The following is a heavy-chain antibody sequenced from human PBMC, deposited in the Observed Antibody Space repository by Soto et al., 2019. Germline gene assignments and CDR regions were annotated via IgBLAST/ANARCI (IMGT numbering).Heavy chain of an antibody. CDR2: IDYNGRA. Sequence: SETLSLTCSVSDGSVTGYCWSWIRQPPGKGLEWIGCIDYNGRAHYNPSLTSRVTISVDKPNNQFSLKLSSMTGADTAVYYCATRPPQIVVTLLPFPSWGQGTPVTVSS. J-gene: IGHJ5*02. V-gene: IGHV4-59*02. D-gene: IGHD2-15*01. CDR1: DGSVTGYC. CDR3: ATRPPQIVVTLLPFPS.